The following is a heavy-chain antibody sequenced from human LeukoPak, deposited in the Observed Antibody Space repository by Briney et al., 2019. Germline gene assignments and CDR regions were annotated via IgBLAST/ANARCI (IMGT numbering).Heavy chain of an antibody. J-gene: IGHJ4*02. D-gene: IGHD3-10*01. CDR1: GFTVSSNY. Sequence: GGSLRLSCGASGFTVSSNYMSWLRQAPGKGLEWVSVIYSGGSTYYADSVKGRFTISRDNSKNTLYLQMNSLRAEDTAVYYCARDTSGIGSYDYWGQGTLVTVSS. CDR2: IYSGGST. CDR3: ARDTSGIGSYDY. V-gene: IGHV3-66*01.